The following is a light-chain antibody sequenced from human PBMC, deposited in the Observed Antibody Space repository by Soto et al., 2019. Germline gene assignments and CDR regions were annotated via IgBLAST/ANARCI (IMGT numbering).Light chain of an antibody. CDR2: LGS. CDR3: MQALQTPRT. CDR1: QSLLHSNGYNY. J-gene: IGKJ2*01. Sequence: DIVMTQSRLSLPVTPGEPASISRRSSQSLLHSNGYNYLDWYLQKPGQSPQLLIYLGSNRASGVPDRFSGSGSGTDFTLKISRVEAEDVGVYYCMQALQTPRTFGQGTKLEIK. V-gene: IGKV2-28*01.